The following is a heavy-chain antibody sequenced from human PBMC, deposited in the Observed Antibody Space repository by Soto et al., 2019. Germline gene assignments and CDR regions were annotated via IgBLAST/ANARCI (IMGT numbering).Heavy chain of an antibody. J-gene: IGHJ4*02. CDR3: ASIAAPGTTHFDF. CDR2: IYYSGNS. D-gene: IGHD6-13*01. CDR1: GGSIGSSSYY. Sequence: XETLSLTCTVAGGSIGSSSYYCGWIRQSPGKGLEWIGNIYYSGNSFYNPSLQSRVAISVDTSKNQFYLHLSSVTAADTAIFYCASIAAPGTTHFDFWGQGTLVTVSS. V-gene: IGHV4-39*01.